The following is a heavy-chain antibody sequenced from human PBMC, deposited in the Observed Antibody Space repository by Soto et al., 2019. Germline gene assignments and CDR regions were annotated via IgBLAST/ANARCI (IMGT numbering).Heavy chain of an antibody. CDR3: GRAVGYSSSPTDY. D-gene: IGHD6-13*01. V-gene: IGHV1-69*01. J-gene: IGHJ4*02. Sequence: QVQLVQSGAEVKKPGSSVKVSCKASGGTFSSYAISWVRQAPGQGLAWMGGIIPIVGTANYAQKFQGRVKITADESTSAAYMELSSMRSEDTAVYYCGRAVGYSSSPTDYWGQGTLVTVSS. CDR2: IIPIVGTA. CDR1: GGTFSSYA.